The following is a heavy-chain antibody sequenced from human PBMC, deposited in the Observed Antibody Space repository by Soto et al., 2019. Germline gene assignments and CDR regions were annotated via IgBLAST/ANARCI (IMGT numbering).Heavy chain of an antibody. CDR1: EFPFSTYS. D-gene: IGHD2-2*01. CDR3: ARAPQLVAPAATGFDS. V-gene: IGHV3-48*02. CDR2: ISASTLTT. J-gene: IGHJ4*02. Sequence: EVELVESGGGLVQPGGSLRLSCAASEFPFSTYSMSWVRQAPGKGLEWFSYISASTLTTFYADSVKGRFTISRDTDENSLYLQMNSLRDEDTAVYYCARAPQLVAPAATGFDSWGQGTLVTVSS.